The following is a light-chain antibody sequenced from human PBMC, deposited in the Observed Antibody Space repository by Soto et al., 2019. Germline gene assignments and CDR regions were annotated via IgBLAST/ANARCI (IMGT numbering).Light chain of an antibody. CDR2: GAS. Sequence: EIVLTQSPGTLSLSPGERATLSCRASQRVSSIYLAWYQQKPGQAPRLLIYGASSRATGIPDRFSGSGSGTDFTLTISRLEPEDFAVYYCQHYGFSPFTFGPGTKVETK. V-gene: IGKV3-20*01. CDR1: QRVSSIY. CDR3: QHYGFSPFT. J-gene: IGKJ3*01.